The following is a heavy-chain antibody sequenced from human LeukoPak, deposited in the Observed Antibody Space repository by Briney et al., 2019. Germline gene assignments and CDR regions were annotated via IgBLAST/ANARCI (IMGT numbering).Heavy chain of an antibody. D-gene: IGHD3-16*01. CDR1: TFTFTPGW. V-gene: IGHV3-7*01. J-gene: IGHJ3*02. CDR2: IKRDGGEK. Sequence: SGGSLRLSCEASTFTFTPGWMSWVRQAPGKGLEWVAMIKRDGGEKYYVDSVKGRFTISRDNAKKSLYLQMDSLRDEDTAVYYCAREVLGGAFDIWGQGTLVTVSS. CDR3: AREVLGGAFDI.